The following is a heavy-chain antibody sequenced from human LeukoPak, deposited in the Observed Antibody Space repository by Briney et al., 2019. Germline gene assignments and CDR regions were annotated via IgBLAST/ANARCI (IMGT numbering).Heavy chain of an antibody. Sequence: GESLKISCKGSGYSFTSYWIAWVRQMPGKGLEWMGIIYPDDSDTRYSPSFQGQVTITADKSISTAYLQWSSLKASDNAMYYCARQRRSSGWPNDYWGQGTLVAVSS. D-gene: IGHD6-19*01. CDR3: ARQRRSSGWPNDY. J-gene: IGHJ4*02. CDR1: GYSFTSYW. CDR2: IYPDDSDT. V-gene: IGHV5-51*01.